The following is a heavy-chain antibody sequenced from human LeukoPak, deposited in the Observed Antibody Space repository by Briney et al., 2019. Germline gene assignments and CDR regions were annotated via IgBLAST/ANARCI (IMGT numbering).Heavy chain of an antibody. CDR3: ARSPLAAAGRRMFDY. V-gene: IGHV1-2*02. D-gene: IGHD6-13*01. CDR2: INPNSGGT. Sequence: ASVKVSCKASGYTFTGYYMHWVRQAPGQGLECMGWINPNSGGTDYAQKFQGRVTMTRDTSISTAYMELSRLRSDDTAVYYCARSPLAAAGRRMFDYWGQGTLVTVSS. J-gene: IGHJ4*02. CDR1: GYTFTGYY.